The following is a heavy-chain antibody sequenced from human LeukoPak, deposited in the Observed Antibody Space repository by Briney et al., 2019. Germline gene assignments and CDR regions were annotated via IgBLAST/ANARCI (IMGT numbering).Heavy chain of an antibody. D-gene: IGHD3-9*01. CDR3: ASRRRGNIFWVRYFDWLLSTY. V-gene: IGHV3-23*01. CDR2: ISGSGGST. Sequence: PGGSLRLSCAASGFTFSSYAMSWVRQAPGKGLEWVSAISGSGGSTYYADSVKGRFTISRDNSKNTLYLQINSLRAEDTAVYYCASRRRGNIFWVRYFDWLLSTYWGQGTLVTVSS. J-gene: IGHJ4*02. CDR1: GFTFSSYA.